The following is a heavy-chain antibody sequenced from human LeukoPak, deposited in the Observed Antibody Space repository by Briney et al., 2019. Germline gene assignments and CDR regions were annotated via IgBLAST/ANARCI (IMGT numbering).Heavy chain of an antibody. Sequence: SETLSLTCTVSGGPISSYYWSWIRQPPGKGLEWIGYIYYSGSTNYNPSLKSRVTISVDTSKNQFSLKLSSVTAADTAVYYCARGDSYGYSLYLDYWGQGTLVTVSS. CDR3: ARGDSYGYSLYLDY. J-gene: IGHJ4*02. V-gene: IGHV4-59*01. CDR2: IYYSGST. CDR1: GGPISSYY. D-gene: IGHD5-18*01.